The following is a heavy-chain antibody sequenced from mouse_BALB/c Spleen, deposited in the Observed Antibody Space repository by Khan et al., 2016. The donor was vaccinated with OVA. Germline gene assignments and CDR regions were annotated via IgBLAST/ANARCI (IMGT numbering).Heavy chain of an antibody. Sequence: VQLKESGGGLVEPGGSLKLSCAASGFTFSSFVMSWVRQTPEKRLEWVATISSAATYTYYPDSVKGRFTISRDNAKNTLYLQMNSLRSDATAIYYCANGNYGWFAYWGQGTLVTVST. D-gene: IGHD2-1*01. CDR3: ANGNYGWFAY. J-gene: IGHJ3*01. V-gene: IGHV5-9-3*01. CDR2: ISSAATYT. CDR1: GFTFSSFV.